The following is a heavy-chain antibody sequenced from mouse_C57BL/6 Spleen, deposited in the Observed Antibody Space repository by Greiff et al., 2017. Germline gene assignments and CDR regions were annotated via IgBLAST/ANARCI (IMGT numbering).Heavy chain of an antibody. D-gene: IGHD4-1*01. Sequence: VKLQESGAELVRPGASVTLSCKASGYTFTDYEMHWVKQTPVHGLEWIGAIDPETGGTAYNQKFKGKAILTADKSSSTAYMELRSLTSEDSAVYYCTSLGLFAYWGQGTLVTVSA. CDR2: IDPETGGT. V-gene: IGHV1-15*01. CDR1: GYTFTDYE. J-gene: IGHJ3*01. CDR3: TSLGLFAY.